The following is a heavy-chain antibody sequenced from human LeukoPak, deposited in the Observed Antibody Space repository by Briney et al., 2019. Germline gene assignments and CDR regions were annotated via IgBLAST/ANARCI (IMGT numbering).Heavy chain of an antibody. Sequence: GASVKVSCKASGYTFTGYYMHWVRQAPGQGLEWMGWINPNSGGTNYAQKFQGRVTMTRDTSISTAYMELSRLRSDDTAVYYCARIITETPFSSTLDYWGQGTLVTVSS. D-gene: IGHD6-13*01. CDR2: INPNSGGT. CDR1: GYTFTGYY. V-gene: IGHV1-2*02. CDR3: ARIITETPFSSTLDY. J-gene: IGHJ4*02.